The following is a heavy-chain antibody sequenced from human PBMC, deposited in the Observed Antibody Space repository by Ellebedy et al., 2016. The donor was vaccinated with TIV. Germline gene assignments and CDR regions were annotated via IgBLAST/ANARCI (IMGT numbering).Heavy chain of an antibody. CDR3: ARERKAST. Sequence: GESLKISCAASGFTFSTYWMSWVRQVPGKGLEWVANINHDGSQIYYVGSVKGRFTISRDNAKSSVYLQMNSLRVEDTAVYYCARERKASTWGQGTLVTVSS. CDR1: GFTFSTYW. D-gene: IGHD6-6*01. J-gene: IGHJ5*02. V-gene: IGHV3-7*01. CDR2: INHDGSQI.